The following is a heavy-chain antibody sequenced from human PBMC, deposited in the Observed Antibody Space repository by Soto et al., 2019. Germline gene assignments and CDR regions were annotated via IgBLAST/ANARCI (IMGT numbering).Heavy chain of an antibody. Sequence: QVQLVQSGAEVKKPGASVKVSCKASGYTFTSYGISWVRQAPGQGLEWMGWISAYNGNTNYAQKLXXXXXXTTXTXXXXXXXXXXXXXXXXXXXXXXARVNTDTFGGVISHLIDYWGQGTLVTVXS. CDR1: GYTFTSYG. CDR2: ISAYNGNT. CDR3: ARVNTDTFGGVISHLIDY. J-gene: IGHJ4*02. V-gene: IGHV1-18*01. D-gene: IGHD3-16*02.